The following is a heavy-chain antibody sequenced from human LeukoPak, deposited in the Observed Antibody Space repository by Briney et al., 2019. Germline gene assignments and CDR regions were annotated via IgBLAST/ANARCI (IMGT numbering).Heavy chain of an antibody. CDR1: GFTFDDYG. CDR2: IKQDGSEK. CDR3: ARDAGTKAFTMVY. D-gene: IGHD3-10*01. J-gene: IGHJ4*02. V-gene: IGHV3-7*01. Sequence: GGSLRLSCAASGFTFDDYGMSWVRQAPGKGLEWVANIKQDGSEKYYVDSVKGRFTISRDNAKNSLYLQMNSLRAEDTAVYYCARDAGTKAFTMVYWGQGTLVTVSS.